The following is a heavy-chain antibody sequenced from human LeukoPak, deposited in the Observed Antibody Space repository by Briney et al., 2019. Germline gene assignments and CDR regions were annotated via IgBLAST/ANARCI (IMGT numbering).Heavy chain of an antibody. CDR3: AKRCDPIAAPASPVAF. D-gene: IGHD6-13*01. CDR1: GFTFSTYA. J-gene: IGHJ4*02. Sequence: GGSLRLSCAASGFTFSTYAMSWVRQAPGKGLEWVSAISGSGGTIYYADSVKGRFTISRDNSKNTLYLQMSSLSAEHTAVYYCAKRCDPIAAPASPVAFWGQGTLVTVSS. V-gene: IGHV3-23*01. CDR2: ISGSGGTI.